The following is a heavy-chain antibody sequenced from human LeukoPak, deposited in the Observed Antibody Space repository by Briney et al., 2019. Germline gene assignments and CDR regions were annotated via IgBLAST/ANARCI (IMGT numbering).Heavy chain of an antibody. Sequence: ASVKVSCKASGYTFTGYYMHWVRQAPRQGLEWMGWINPNSGGTNYAQKFQGRVTMTRDTSISTAYMELTRLRSDDTALYYCVRRGDVDYWGQGTLVTVSS. V-gene: IGHV1-2*02. CDR1: GYTFTGYY. CDR2: INPNSGGT. J-gene: IGHJ4*02. CDR3: VRRGDVDY. D-gene: IGHD4-17*01.